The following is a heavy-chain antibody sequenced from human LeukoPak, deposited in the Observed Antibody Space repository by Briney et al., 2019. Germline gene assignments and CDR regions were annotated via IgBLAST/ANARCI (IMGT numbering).Heavy chain of an antibody. CDR2: IYTSGST. J-gene: IGHJ5*02. V-gene: IGHV4-4*07. D-gene: IGHD2-15*01. CDR1: GGSISSYY. Sequence: SETLSLTRTVSGGSISSYYWSWIRQPAGKGLEWIGRIYTSGSTNYNPSLKSRVTMSVDTSKNQFSLKLSSVTAADTAVYYCARVGRYCSGGSCYFDPWGQGTLVTVSS. CDR3: ARVGRYCSGGSCYFDP.